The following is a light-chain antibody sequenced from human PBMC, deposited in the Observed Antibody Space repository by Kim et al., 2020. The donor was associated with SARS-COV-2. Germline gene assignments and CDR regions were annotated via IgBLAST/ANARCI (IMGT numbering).Light chain of an antibody. CDR1: SGQGSYA. Sequence: ASVKLTCTLSSGQGSYAIAWHQQQPEKGPRYLMKLNSDGSHSKGDGIPDRFSGSSSGAERYLTISSLQSEDEADYYCQTWGTGIGVFGGGTQLTVL. J-gene: IGLJ2*01. CDR2: LNSDGSH. CDR3: QTWGTGIGV. V-gene: IGLV4-69*01.